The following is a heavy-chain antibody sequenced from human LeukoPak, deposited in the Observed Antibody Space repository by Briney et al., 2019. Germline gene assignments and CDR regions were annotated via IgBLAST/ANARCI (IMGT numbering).Heavy chain of an antibody. Sequence: SETLSLTGTVSGGSISSYYWSWIRQPAGKGLEWIGRIYTSGSTNYNPSLKSRVTMSVDTSKNQFSLKLSSVTAADTAVYYCARVKTTMTTMDWFDPWGQGTLVTVSS. CDR3: ARVKTTMTTMDWFDP. V-gene: IGHV4-4*07. CDR1: GGSISSYY. CDR2: IYTSGST. D-gene: IGHD4-17*01. J-gene: IGHJ5*02.